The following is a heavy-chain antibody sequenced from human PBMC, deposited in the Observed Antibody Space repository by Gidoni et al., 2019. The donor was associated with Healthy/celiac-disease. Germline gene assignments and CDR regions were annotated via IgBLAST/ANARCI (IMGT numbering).Heavy chain of an antibody. CDR3: AKAFMIVVVPRGHDAFDI. D-gene: IGHD3-22*01. Sequence: EVQLLESGGGLVHPGGSLRPSCAASGFTFSSSAMSWVRQAPGKGLEWVSAISGSGGSTYYADSVKGRFTISRDNSKNTLYLQMNSLRAEDTAVYYCAKAFMIVVVPRGHDAFDIWGQGTMVTVSS. V-gene: IGHV3-23*01. J-gene: IGHJ3*02. CDR2: ISGSGGST. CDR1: GFTFSSSA.